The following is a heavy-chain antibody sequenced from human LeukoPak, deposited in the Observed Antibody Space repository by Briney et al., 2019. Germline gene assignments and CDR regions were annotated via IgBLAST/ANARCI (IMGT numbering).Heavy chain of an antibody. J-gene: IGHJ4*02. V-gene: IGHV1-8*02. D-gene: IGHD1-26*01. CDR2: MNPNSGNT. Sequence: ASVKVSCKASGYTFTSYDINWVRQATGQGLEWMGWMNPNSGNTGYAQKFQGRVTMTEDTSTDTAYMELSSLRSEDTAVYYCATAGGSYYPFDYWGQGTLVTASS. CDR3: ATAGGSYYPFDY. CDR1: GYTFTSYD.